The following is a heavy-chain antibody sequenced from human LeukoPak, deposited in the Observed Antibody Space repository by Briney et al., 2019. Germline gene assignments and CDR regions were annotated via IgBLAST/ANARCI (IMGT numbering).Heavy chain of an antibody. V-gene: IGHV1-18*01. J-gene: IGHJ6*03. CDR3: ARERFYGPGSEQLDYSYYMDV. CDR1: GYSFVTYG. D-gene: IGHD3-10*01. CDR2: ISPYNGMM. Sequence: GASVKVSCKASGYSFVTYGISWVRQAPGQGLEWMGWISPYNGMMYYTEKFQGRVAMTTDTSTGTAYVELRSLRSDDTAVYYCARERFYGPGSEQLDYSYYMDVWGKGTTVTISS.